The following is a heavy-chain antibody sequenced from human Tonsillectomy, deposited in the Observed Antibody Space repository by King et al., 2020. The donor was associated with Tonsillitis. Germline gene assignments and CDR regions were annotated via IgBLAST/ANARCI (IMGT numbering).Heavy chain of an antibody. V-gene: IGHV5-51*01. J-gene: IGHJ4*02. CDR2: MYPGDSDI. D-gene: IGHD4-17*01. Sequence: QLVQSGAEVKKPGDSLTISCKASGYKFSNIWIGWVRQLPGKGLEWMAIMYPGDSDIRYTPSFRGQVTISADKSIDTAYLQWTSLKASDTAMYYCPRFPGDGVVCWGQGTLVTVSS. CDR1: GYKFSNIW. CDR3: PRFPGDGVVC.